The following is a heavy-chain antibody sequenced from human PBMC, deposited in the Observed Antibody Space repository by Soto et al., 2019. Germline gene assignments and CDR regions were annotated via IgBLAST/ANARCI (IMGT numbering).Heavy chain of an antibody. Sequence: GGSLRLSCAASGFTFRDYVISWVRQAPGKGLEWVSALTGGSDSTYYADSVKGRFTISRDNSKNTLYLQMNSLRADDTALYYCAKGSASARPYYFDYWGPGALVTVSS. CDR2: LTGGSDST. V-gene: IGHV3-23*01. CDR3: AKGSASARPYYFDY. CDR1: GFTFRDYV. D-gene: IGHD6-6*01. J-gene: IGHJ4*02.